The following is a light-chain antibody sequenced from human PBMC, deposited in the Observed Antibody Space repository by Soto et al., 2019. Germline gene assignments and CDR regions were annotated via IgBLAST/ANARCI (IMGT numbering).Light chain of an antibody. CDR3: QQRGNLYT. Sequence: EIVLTQSPPTLSLSLGERATLSCRASQSVGDYLAWYQQQPGQPPSLLISDASNRAAGIPARFSGSGSGTDFTLTISSLEPEDFAVYYCQQRGNLYTFGQGTKLEIK. CDR2: DAS. J-gene: IGKJ2*01. V-gene: IGKV3-11*01. CDR1: QSVGDY.